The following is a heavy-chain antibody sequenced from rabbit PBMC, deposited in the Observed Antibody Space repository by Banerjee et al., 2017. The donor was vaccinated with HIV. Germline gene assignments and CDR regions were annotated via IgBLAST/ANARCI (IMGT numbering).Heavy chain of an antibody. CDR1: GFDLSSYW. V-gene: IGHV1S45*01. D-gene: IGHD2-1*01. Sequence: QEQLVESGGGLVQPEGSLTLTCKASGFDLSSYWICWVRQAPGKGLEWIGCINTGSGSAYYASWAKGRFTISKTSSTTVTLQMTSLTVADTATYFCARGIGDFRSRLDLWGPGTLVTVS. CDR3: ARGIGDFRSRLDL. CDR2: INTGSGSA. J-gene: IGHJ3*01.